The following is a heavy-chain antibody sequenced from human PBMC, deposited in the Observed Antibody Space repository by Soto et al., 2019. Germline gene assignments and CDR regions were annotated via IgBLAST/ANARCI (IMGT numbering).Heavy chain of an antibody. CDR1: GFAFNNFA. D-gene: IGHD2-15*01. CDR2: ISGRATST. J-gene: IGHJ4*02. CDR3: ARGQGGFCTSGSCYFVY. V-gene: IGHV3-23*01. Sequence: EVQFLESGGGLAQPGGTLRLSCAASGFAFNNFAMTWVRQAPGKGLELVSGISGRATSTYYADSVKGRFTISRDNSKSVVYLEMNSLRTEDTAVYYCARGQGGFCTSGSCYFVYWGQGSLVTVTS.